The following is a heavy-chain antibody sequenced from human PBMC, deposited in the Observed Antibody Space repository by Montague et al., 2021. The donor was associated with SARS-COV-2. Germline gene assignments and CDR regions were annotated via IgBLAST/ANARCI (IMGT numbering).Heavy chain of an antibody. Sequence: SLRLSCAASGFTFSSYGIHWVRQAPGKGLEWVAVISYDGSNKHYADSVKGRFTISRDNSKNTLYLQMNSLRAEDTAVYYCAKDQGDCSSSRCFRGWTYYYSGMDVGGQGTTFTVPS. CDR3: AKDQGDCSSSRCFRGWTYYYSGMDV. J-gene: IGHJ6*02. CDR1: GFTFSSYG. V-gene: IGHV3-30*18. CDR2: ISYDGSNK. D-gene: IGHD2-2*01.